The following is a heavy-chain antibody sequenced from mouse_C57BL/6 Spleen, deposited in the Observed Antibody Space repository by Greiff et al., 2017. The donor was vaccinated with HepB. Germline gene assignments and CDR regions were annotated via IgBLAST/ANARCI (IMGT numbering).Heavy chain of an antibody. CDR2: ISDGGSYT. V-gene: IGHV5-4*03. J-gene: IGHJ1*03. CDR1: GFTFSSYA. CDR3: ARVPQSRYFDV. Sequence: EVMLVESGGGLVKPGGSLKLSCAASGFTFSSYAMSWVRQTPEKRLEWVATISDGGSYTYYPDNVKGRFTISRDNAKNNLYLQMSHLKSEDTAMYYCARVPQSRYFDVWGTGTTVTVSS.